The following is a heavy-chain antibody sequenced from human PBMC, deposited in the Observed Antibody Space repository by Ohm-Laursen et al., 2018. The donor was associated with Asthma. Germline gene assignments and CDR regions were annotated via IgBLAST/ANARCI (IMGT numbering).Heavy chain of an antibody. CDR1: GGSISSGSYY. D-gene: IGHD3-16*01. V-gene: IGHV4-61*01. J-gene: IGHJ4*02. CDR2: IYYSGST. Sequence: SDTLSLTCTVSGGSISSGSYYWSWIRQHPGKGLEWIGYIYYSGSTNYNPSLKSRVTISVDTSKNQFSLRLSSVTAADTAVYYCARGAPWFGSVGYYFDYWGQGTLITVSS. CDR3: ARGAPWFGSVGYYFDY.